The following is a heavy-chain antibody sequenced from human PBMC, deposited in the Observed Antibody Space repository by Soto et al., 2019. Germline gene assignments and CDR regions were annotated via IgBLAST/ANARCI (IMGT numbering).Heavy chain of an antibody. CDR1: GYTFTSYD. CDR2: INPNSGVT. V-gene: IGHV1-2*04. CDR3: AREFGGSGTYFFDW. Sequence: ASVKVSCKASGYTFTSYDINWVRQAPGQGLEWMGWINPNSGVTYYPQKFQGWVTMTRDTSISTAYMELSRLTSDDTAVYYCAREFGGSGTYFFDWWGQGSLVTVSS. J-gene: IGHJ4*02. D-gene: IGHD3-10*01.